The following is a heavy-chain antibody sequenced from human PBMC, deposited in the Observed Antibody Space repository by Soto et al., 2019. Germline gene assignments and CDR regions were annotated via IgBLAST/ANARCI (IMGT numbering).Heavy chain of an antibody. CDR2: ISGSGIST. V-gene: IGHV3-23*01. Sequence: PGGSLRLSCAASGFTFSNYAMSWVRQAPGKGLEWVSGISGSGISTYYADSVKGRFTISRDNSKNSLYLQMNSLRAEDTAVYYCARSGGYCGGDCYFYFDYWGQGTLVTVSS. CDR1: GFTFSNYA. J-gene: IGHJ4*02. CDR3: ARSGGYCGGDCYFYFDY. D-gene: IGHD2-21*02.